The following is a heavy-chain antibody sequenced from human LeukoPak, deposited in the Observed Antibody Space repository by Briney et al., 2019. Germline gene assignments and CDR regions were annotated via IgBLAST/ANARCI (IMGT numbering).Heavy chain of an antibody. V-gene: IGHV3-23*01. CDR3: ANLYGDYANYYYGMDV. J-gene: IGHJ6*02. CDR1: GFTFSSYA. Sequence: GGSLRLYCSASGFTFSSYAMIWVRQAPGKGLEWVSAISGSGGSTYYADSVKGRFTISRANSKNTLYLQMNSLRAEDTAVYYCANLYGDYANYYYGMDVWGQGTTVTVSS. D-gene: IGHD4-17*01. CDR2: ISGSGGST.